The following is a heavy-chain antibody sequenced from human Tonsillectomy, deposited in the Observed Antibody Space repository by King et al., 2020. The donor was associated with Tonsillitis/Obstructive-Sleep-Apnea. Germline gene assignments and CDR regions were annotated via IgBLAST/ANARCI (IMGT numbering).Heavy chain of an antibody. J-gene: IGHJ4*02. CDR3: AREAGDYDLYFDN. CDR1: GFTFSNYW. D-gene: IGHD4-17*01. V-gene: IGHV3-7*01. CDR2: IKEDGSKK. Sequence: VQLVESGGGLVQPGGSLRLSCAASGFTFSNYWMSWVRQAPGKGLEWVANIKEDGSKKYYVDSVKGRFAISRDNSKNTLYLQVNSPRSEDTALYFCAREAGDYDLYFDNWGQGTLVTVSS.